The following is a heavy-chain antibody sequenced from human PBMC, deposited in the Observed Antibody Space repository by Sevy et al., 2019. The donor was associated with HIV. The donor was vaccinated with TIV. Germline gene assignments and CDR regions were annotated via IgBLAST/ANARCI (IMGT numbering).Heavy chain of an antibody. D-gene: IGHD3-22*01. CDR2: ISGTGTRT. CDR1: GFSFDSYG. CDR3: GKGGGGHYDPDEIGYYFYYYNMDL. Sequence: GGSLRLSCAVSGFSFDSYGMTWVRQAPGKGLEWVSGISGTGTRTYYADSVKGRFIISRGNSKNTLYLQMNSLRSEDNAIYYCGKGGGGHYDPDEIGYYFYYYNMDLWGKGTTVTVSS. J-gene: IGHJ6*03. V-gene: IGHV3-23*01.